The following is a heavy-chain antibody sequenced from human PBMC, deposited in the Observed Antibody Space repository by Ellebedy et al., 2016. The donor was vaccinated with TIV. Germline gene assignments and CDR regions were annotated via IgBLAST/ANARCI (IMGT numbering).Heavy chain of an antibody. J-gene: IGHJ4*02. CDR3: ARAPRNWIADY. CDR1: GGSISSGGYY. CDR2: IYYSGST. D-gene: IGHD1-1*01. Sequence: SETLSLTXTVSGGSISSGGYYWSWIRQHPGKGLEWIGYIYYSGSTYYNPSLKSRVTISVDTSKNQFSLKLSSVTAADTAVYYCARAPRNWIADYWGQGTLVTVSS. V-gene: IGHV4-31*03.